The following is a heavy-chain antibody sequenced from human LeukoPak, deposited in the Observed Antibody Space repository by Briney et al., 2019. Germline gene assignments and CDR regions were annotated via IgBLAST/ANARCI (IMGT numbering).Heavy chain of an antibody. CDR2: IYHSGST. D-gene: IGHD3-10*01. CDR3: ATTMVRGVIGAFDI. J-gene: IGHJ3*02. CDR1: GGSISSGGYS. V-gene: IGHV4-30-2*01. Sequence: SETLSLTCAVSGGSISSGGYSWSWIRQPPGKGLEWIGYIYHSGSTYYNPSLKSRVTISVDRSKNQFSLKLSSVTAADTAVYYCATTMVRGVIGAFDIWGQGTMVTVSS.